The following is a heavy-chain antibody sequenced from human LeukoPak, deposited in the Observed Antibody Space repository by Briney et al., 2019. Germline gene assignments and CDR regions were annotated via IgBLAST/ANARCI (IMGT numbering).Heavy chain of an antibody. CDR1: GGXIRSSSYY. V-gene: IGHV4-39*01. D-gene: IGHD6-13*01. CDR3: AKLYGGSSSWYFDS. CDR2: IYYSGST. J-gene: IGHJ4*02. Sequence: PSETLSLTCTVSGGXIRSSSYYWGWIRQPPGKGLEWIGSIYYSGSTYYNPSLRSRVTIFVDTSKNQFSLKLSSVTAADTAVYYCAKLYGGSSSWYFDSWGQGTLVTVSS.